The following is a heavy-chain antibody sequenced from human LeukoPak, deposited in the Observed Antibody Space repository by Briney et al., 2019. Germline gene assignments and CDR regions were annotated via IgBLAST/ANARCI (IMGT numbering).Heavy chain of an antibody. CDR1: GYTFTSYG. J-gene: IGHJ5*02. D-gene: IGHD6-13*01. V-gene: IGHV1-18*01. CDR2: ISAYNGNT. Sequence: ASVKVSCKASGYTFTSYGISWVRQAPGQGLEWMGWISAYNGNTNYAQKLQGRVTMTTDTSTSTAYMELRSLRSGDTAEYYCARDSPASGIAPTFDPWGQGTLVTVSS. CDR3: ARDSPASGIAPTFDP.